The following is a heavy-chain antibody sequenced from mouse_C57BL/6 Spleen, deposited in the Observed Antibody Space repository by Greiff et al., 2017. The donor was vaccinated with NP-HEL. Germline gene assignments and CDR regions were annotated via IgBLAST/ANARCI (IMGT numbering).Heavy chain of an antibody. Sequence: QVQLQQSGAELVRPGASVKLSCKASGSTFTDYYITWVKQRPGQGLEWISRIYPGRGNTYYTAKFKVKATLTAEKSSSTAYMQLSSLTSEDSAVYFCARSHYYGSSYAYWYFDVWGTGTTVTVSS. CDR3: ARSHYYGSSYAYWYFDV. D-gene: IGHD1-1*01. CDR1: GSTFTDYY. CDR2: IYPGRGNT. V-gene: IGHV1-76*01. J-gene: IGHJ1*03.